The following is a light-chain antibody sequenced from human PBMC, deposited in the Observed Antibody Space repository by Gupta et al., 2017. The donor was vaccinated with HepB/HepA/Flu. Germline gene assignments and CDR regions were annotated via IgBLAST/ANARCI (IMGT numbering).Light chain of an antibody. CDR2: YIRDGSP. CDR1: SGHSTQA. J-gene: IGLJ1*01. Sequence: QLVLTHSPSASASLGASVKLTCTLSSGHSTQAIAWHQQEPEKDLRYLMRYIRDGSPPKGDGIPDLVSASSSADARYLHTASIQPEDDADEYCQNSVSGIVEVFGTGTKLTVL. V-gene: IGLV4-69*01. CDR3: QNSVSGIVEV.